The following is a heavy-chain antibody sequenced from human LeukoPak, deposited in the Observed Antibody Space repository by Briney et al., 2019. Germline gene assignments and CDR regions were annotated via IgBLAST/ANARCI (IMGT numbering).Heavy chain of an antibody. CDR1: GGTFSSYA. V-gene: IGHV1-69*13. Sequence: SVKVSCKASGGTFSSYAISWVRQAPGQGLEWMGGIIPIFGTANYAQKFQGRVTITADESTSTAYMELSSLRSEDTAVYYCARSPYDSSGYYYDWFDPWGQGTLVTVSS. CDR2: IIPIFGTA. J-gene: IGHJ5*02. CDR3: ARSPYDSSGYYYDWFDP. D-gene: IGHD3-22*01.